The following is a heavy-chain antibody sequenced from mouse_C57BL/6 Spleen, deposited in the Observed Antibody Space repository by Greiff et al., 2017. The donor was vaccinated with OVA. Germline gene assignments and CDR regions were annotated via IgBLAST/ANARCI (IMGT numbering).Heavy chain of an antibody. CDR3: ARVYYGSSYPHY. D-gene: IGHD1-1*01. CDR1: GFTFSDYG. CDR2: ISSGSSTI. J-gene: IGHJ2*01. Sequence: EVKLVESGGGLVKPGGSLKLSCAASGFTFSDYGMHWVRQAPEKGLEWVAYISSGSSTIYYADTVKGRFTISRDNAKNTLFLQMTSLRSEDTAMYYCARVYYGSSYPHYWGQGTTLTVSS. V-gene: IGHV5-17*01.